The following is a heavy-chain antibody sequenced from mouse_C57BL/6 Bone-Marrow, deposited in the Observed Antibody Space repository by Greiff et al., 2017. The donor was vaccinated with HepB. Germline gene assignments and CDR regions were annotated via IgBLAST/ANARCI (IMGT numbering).Heavy chain of an antibody. V-gene: IGHV14-4*01. CDR2: IDPENGDT. J-gene: IGHJ1*03. D-gene: IGHD1-1*01. CDR3: TTDYGSSYWDFDV. Sequence: VQLQQSGAELVRPGASVKLSCTASGFNIKDDYMHWVKQRPEQGLEWIGWIDPENGDTEYASKFQGKATITADTSSNTAYLQLSSLTSEDTAVYYCTTDYGSSYWDFDVWGTGTTVTVSS. CDR1: GFNIKDDY.